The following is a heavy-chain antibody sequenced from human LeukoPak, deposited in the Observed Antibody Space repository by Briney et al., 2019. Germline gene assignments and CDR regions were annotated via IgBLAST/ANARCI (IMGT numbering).Heavy chain of an antibody. D-gene: IGHD3-9*01. V-gene: IGHV3-53*01. Sequence: PGGSLRLSCAASGFTVSSNYMSWARQAPGKGLEWVSVIYSGGSTYYADSVKGRFTISRDNSKNTLYLQMNSLRAEDTAVYYCVVYFDWLFGIDYWGQGTLVTVSS. CDR3: VVYFDWLFGIDY. CDR1: GFTVSSNY. CDR2: IYSGGST. J-gene: IGHJ4*02.